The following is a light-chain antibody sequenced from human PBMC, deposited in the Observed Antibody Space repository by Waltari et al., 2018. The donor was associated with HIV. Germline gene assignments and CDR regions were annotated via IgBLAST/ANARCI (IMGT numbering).Light chain of an antibody. J-gene: IGKJ4*01. CDR1: QGVGND. CDR2: ASS. Sequence: DIQMFQSPSSLSASVGDRVTITCRASQGVGNDLVWFQQKPGEAPRRLIFASSTLQSDVQSRFSGSGSGTEFTLTISSLQPEDFATYYCLQYNSFPLTFGGGTKVEIK. CDR3: LQYNSFPLT. V-gene: IGKV1-17*01.